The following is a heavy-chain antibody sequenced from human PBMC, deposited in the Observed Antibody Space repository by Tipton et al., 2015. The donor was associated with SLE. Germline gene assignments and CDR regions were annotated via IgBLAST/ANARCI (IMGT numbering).Heavy chain of an antibody. V-gene: IGHV4-38-2*02. CDR1: DDSVSSAYY. Sequence: TLSLTCIVSDDSVSSAYYWAWIRQPPGKGLQWIACIYRTGTTYVNPSLKSRVSMSMDTSNNQFSLKLSSVTAADTAVYYCARAQRGPIRAFDIWGQGTMVTVSS. CDR2: IYRTGTT. D-gene: IGHD3/OR15-3a*01. CDR3: ARAQRGPIRAFDI. J-gene: IGHJ3*02.